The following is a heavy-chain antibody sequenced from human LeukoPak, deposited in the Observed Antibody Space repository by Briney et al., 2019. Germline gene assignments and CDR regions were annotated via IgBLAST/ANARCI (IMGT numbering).Heavy chain of an antibody. CDR1: GYTFTGYY. CDR3: ARNYDSSGYYYFYYFDY. CDR2: INPNSGGT. Sequence: ASVNVSCKASGYTFTGYYMHWVRQAPGQGLEWMGRINPNSGGTNYAQKFQGRVTMTRDTSISTAYMELSRLRSDDTAVYYCARNYDSSGYYYFYYFDYWGQGTLVTVSS. V-gene: IGHV1-2*06. D-gene: IGHD3-22*01. J-gene: IGHJ4*02.